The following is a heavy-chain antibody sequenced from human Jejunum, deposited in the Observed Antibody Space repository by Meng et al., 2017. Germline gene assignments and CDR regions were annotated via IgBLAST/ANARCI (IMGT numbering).Heavy chain of an antibody. Sequence: QVQLQESGPGLVKPSQTLSLTCTVSGGSLSSGGYYWNWIRQHAGRGLEWIGYIYYTGRTDYNPSLRSRDTISRDTSKNQFSLKVTSVTAADTAMYYCVARDGYNSPALGYWGQGNLVTVSS. CDR1: GGSLSSGGYY. CDR3: VARDGYNSPALGY. J-gene: IGHJ4*02. CDR2: IYYTGRT. D-gene: IGHD5-24*01. V-gene: IGHV4-31*03.